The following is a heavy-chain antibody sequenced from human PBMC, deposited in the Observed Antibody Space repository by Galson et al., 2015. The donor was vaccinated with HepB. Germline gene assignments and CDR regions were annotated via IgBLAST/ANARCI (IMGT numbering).Heavy chain of an antibody. CDR2: IGSGDSTI. V-gene: IGHV3-11*01. J-gene: IGHJ4*02. D-gene: IGHD6-13*01. CDR3: ARDYSSRWFYLDY. CDR1: GFFFSDYY. Sequence: SLRLSCAASGFFFSDYYMTWIRQAPGKGLEWVSYIGSGDSTIYYADSVKGRFTVSRDNAKNSLFLQMNSLRAEDTAVYYCARDYSSRWFYLDYWGQGTLVTVSS.